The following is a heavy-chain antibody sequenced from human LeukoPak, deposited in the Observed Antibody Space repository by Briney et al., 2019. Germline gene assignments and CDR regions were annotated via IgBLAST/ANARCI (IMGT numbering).Heavy chain of an antibody. Sequence: KPSETLSLTCTVSGGSISSYYWSWIRQPPGKGLEWIGYLYYGGSTIYNPSLKSRVTISVDTSKNQFSLKLTSVTAADTAVYYCARGTMFGVVMDVWGQGTTVTVSS. J-gene: IGHJ6*02. V-gene: IGHV4-59*01. CDR3: ARGTMFGVVMDV. D-gene: IGHD3-3*01. CDR1: GGSISSYY. CDR2: LYYGGST.